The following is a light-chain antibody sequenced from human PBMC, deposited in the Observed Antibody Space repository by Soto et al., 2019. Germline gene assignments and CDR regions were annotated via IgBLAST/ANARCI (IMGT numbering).Light chain of an antibody. CDR1: SSNIGAGYD. Sequence: QSVLTQPPSVSGAPGQRVTISCTGSSSNIGAGYDVHWYQQLPGTAPKLLIYGNSNRPSGVPDRFSGSKSVTSASLALTGLQAEDAADYYCQSYDSSLSGSEVFGGGTKLTVL. V-gene: IGLV1-40*01. CDR3: QSYDSSLSGSEV. J-gene: IGLJ2*01. CDR2: GNS.